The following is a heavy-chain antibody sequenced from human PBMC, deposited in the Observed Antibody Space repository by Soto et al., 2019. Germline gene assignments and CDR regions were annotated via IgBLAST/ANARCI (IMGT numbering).Heavy chain of an antibody. CDR2: IIPIFGTA. Sequence: QVPLVQSGAEVKKPGSSVKVSCKASGGTFSSYAISWVRQAPGQGLEWMGGIIPIFGTANYAQKFQGRVTITADESTSTAYMELSSLRSEDTAVYYCARLVHDSSGYPPFDYWGQGTLVTVSS. J-gene: IGHJ4*02. CDR1: GGTFSSYA. D-gene: IGHD3-22*01. V-gene: IGHV1-69*01. CDR3: ARLVHDSSGYPPFDY.